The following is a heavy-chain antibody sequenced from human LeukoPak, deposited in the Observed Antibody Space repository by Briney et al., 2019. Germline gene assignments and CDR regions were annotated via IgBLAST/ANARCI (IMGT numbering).Heavy chain of an antibody. J-gene: IGHJ4*02. D-gene: IGHD2-15*01. Sequence: GGSLRLSCAASGFTFSSYSMNWVRQAPGKGLEWVSGISTSGGSTFYADTVKGRFTISRDNSKNTLYLQMNSLRAEDTAVYYCAKDLFSLLPDYWGQGTLVTVSS. CDR3: AKDLFSLLPDY. CDR2: ISTSGGST. V-gene: IGHV3-23*01. CDR1: GFTFSSYS.